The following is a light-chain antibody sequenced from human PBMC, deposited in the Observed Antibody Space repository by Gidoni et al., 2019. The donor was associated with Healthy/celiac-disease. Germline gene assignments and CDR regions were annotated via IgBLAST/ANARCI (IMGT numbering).Light chain of an antibody. J-gene: IGLJ2*01. V-gene: IGLV2-14*02. Sequence: QSALTQPASVSGSPGQSITIPCTGTVNDIGTDSLVSWYQQHPDKVPKLIIYEVSNRPSGVSNRFSGSKSGNTASLTISGLQAGDEADYYCSSFTDTNTVVFGGGTKMTVL. CDR2: EVS. CDR3: SSFTDTNTVV. CDR1: VNDIGTDSL.